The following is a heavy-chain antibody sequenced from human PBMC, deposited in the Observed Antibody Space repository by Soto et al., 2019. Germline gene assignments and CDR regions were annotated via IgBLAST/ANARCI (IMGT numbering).Heavy chain of an antibody. CDR1: GFTFSSYA. V-gene: IGHV3-23*01. CDR3: ARNTVSAAGAGYYGLDV. J-gene: IGHJ6*02. D-gene: IGHD6-13*01. CDR2: ISDSGNNT. Sequence: GGSLRLSCAASGFTFSSYAMSWVRQAPGKGLEWVSTISDSGNNTYSTDSVKGRFTISRDNSKNTLYLQMNSLRAEDTAVYYCARNTVSAAGAGYYGLDVWGQGTTVTVSS.